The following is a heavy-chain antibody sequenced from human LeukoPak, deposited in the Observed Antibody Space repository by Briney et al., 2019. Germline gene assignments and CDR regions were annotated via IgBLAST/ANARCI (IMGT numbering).Heavy chain of an antibody. CDR3: ARTNRNSSSWLTPNAYYYYGMDV. CDR1: GYTFTSYA. Sequence: ASVKVSCKASGYTFTSYAMHWVRQAPGQGLEWMGGIIPIFGTANYAQKFQGRVTITADESTSTAYMELSSLRSEDTAVYYCARTNRNSSSWLTPNAYYYYGMDVWGQGTTVTVSS. J-gene: IGHJ6*02. V-gene: IGHV1-69*13. D-gene: IGHD6-13*01. CDR2: IIPIFGTA.